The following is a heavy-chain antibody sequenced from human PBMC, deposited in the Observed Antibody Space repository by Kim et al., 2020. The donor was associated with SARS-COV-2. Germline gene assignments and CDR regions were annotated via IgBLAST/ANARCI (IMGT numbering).Heavy chain of an antibody. J-gene: IGHJ6*02. CDR3: ARGFSGWTYYYYGMDV. Sequence: SETLSLTCTVSGGSISSYYWSWIRQPPGKGLEWIGYIYYSGSTNYNPSLKSRVTISVDTSKNQFSLKLSSVTAADTAVYYCARGFSGWTYYYYGMDVWGQGTTVTVS. CDR2: IYYSGST. CDR1: GGSISSYY. V-gene: IGHV4-59*01. D-gene: IGHD6-19*01.